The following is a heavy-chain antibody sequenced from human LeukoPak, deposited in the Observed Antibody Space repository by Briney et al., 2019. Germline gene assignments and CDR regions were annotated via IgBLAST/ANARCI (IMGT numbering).Heavy chain of an antibody. Sequence: SETLSLTCAVYGGSFSGYYWSWIRQPPGKGLEWIGEINHSGSTNYNPSLKSRVTISVDTSKNQFSLKLISVTAADTAVYYCARDRELGYWGQGTLVTVSS. CDR3: ARDRELGY. CDR1: GGSFSGYY. V-gene: IGHV4-34*01. J-gene: IGHJ4*02. CDR2: INHSGST. D-gene: IGHD1-26*01.